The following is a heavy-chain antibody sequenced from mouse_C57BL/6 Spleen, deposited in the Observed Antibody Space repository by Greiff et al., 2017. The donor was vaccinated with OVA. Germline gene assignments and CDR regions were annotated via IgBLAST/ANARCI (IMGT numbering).Heavy chain of an antibody. Sequence: VQLQQPGAELVMPGASVKLSCKASGYTFTSYWMHWVKQRPGQGLEWIGEIDPSDSYTNYNQKFKGKSTLTVDKSSSTAYMQLSSLTSEDSAVYYCARFSERAYWGQGTLVTVSA. CDR1: GYTFTSYW. V-gene: IGHV1-69*01. J-gene: IGHJ3*01. CDR2: IDPSDSYT. CDR3: ARFSERAY.